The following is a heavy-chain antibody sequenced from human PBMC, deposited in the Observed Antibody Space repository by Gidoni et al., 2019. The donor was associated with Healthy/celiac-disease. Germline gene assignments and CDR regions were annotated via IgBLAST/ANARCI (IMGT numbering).Heavy chain of an antibody. V-gene: IGHV1-8*01. CDR3: ARGLQRCSSTSCYFVY. J-gene: IGHJ4*02. D-gene: IGHD2-2*01. CDR1: GYTFTSYD. Sequence: QVQLVQSGAEVKKPGASVKVSCKASGYTFTSYDINWVRQATGQGLEWMGWMNPNSGNTGYAQKFQGRVTMTRNTSISTAYMDLSSLRSEDTAVYYCARGLQRCSSTSCYFVYWGQGTLVTVSS. CDR2: MNPNSGNT.